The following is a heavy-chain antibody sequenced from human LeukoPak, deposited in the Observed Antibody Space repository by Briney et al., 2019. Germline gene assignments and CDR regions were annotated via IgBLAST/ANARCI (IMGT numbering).Heavy chain of an antibody. V-gene: IGHV3-30*02. CDR1: GFSFERHW. Sequence: GGSLRLSCAASGFSFERHWMSWVRQAPGKGLEWVAFIRYDGSNKYYADSVKGRFTISRDNSKNTLYLQMNSLRAEDTAVYYCAKPHSIAVARDYFDYWGQGTLVTVSS. CDR2: IRYDGSNK. CDR3: AKPHSIAVARDYFDY. J-gene: IGHJ4*02. D-gene: IGHD6-19*01.